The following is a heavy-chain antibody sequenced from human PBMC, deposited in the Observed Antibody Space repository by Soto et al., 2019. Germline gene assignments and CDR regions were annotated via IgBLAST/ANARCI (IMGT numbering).Heavy chain of an antibody. CDR2: IYYSGST. CDR1: GVSITSGGFY. V-gene: IGHV4-30-4*01. J-gene: IGHJ6*02. CDR3: ARESGGSYSTYYGMDV. Sequence: PSETLSLTCNVSGVSITSGGFYWNWIRQHPGRGLEWMGNIYYSGSTYYNPSLKSRVTISVDTSKNQFSLKLSSVTAADTAVYYCARESGGSYSTYYGMDVWGQGTTVTVSS. D-gene: IGHD1-26*01.